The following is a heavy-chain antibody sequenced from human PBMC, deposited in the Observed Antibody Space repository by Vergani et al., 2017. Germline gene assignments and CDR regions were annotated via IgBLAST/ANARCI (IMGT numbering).Heavy chain of an antibody. J-gene: IGHJ6*02. CDR2: IIPILGIA. V-gene: IGHV1-69*02. Sequence: QVQLVQSGAEVKKPGSSVKVSCKASGGTFSSYTISWVRQAPGQGLEWMGRIIPILGIANYGQKFQGRVTITADKSTSTAYMELRSLRTENTAVYYCASQVTGIYNYYGMDVWGQGTTVTVS. D-gene: IGHD1-20*01. CDR3: ASQVTGIYNYYGMDV. CDR1: GGTFSSYT.